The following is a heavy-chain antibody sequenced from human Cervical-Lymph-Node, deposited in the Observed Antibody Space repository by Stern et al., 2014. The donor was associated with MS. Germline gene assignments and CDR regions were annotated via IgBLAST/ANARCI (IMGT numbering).Heavy chain of an antibody. J-gene: IGHJ6*02. D-gene: IGHD3/OR15-3a*01. Sequence: QLVQSGAEVKKPGSSVTLSCKASGDTLPYRHLHWVRQAPGQALEWMACIKPVRGSTKYADEFQGKITISRDRSVSTCYVEPSSLKSEDTAMYYGAASWIGLGIWGDYGLDVWGQGTTVAVSS. CDR2: IKPVRGST. CDR1: GDTLPYRH. V-gene: IGHV1-45*01. CDR3: AASWIGLGIWGDYGLDV.